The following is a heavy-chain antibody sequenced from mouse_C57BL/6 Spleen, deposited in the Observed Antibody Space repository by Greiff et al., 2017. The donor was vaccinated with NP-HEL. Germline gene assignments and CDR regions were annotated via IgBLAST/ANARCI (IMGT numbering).Heavy chain of an antibody. Sequence: EVKLMESGGGLVKPGGSLKLSCAASGFTFSDYGMHWVRQAPEKGLEWVAYISSGSSTLYYADTVKGRFTISRDNAKNTLFLQMTSLRSEDTAMYYCARIRRGYYAMDYWGQGTSVTVSS. CDR2: ISSGSSTL. CDR3: ARIRRGYYAMDY. J-gene: IGHJ4*01. D-gene: IGHD2-12*01. CDR1: GFTFSDYG. V-gene: IGHV5-17*01.